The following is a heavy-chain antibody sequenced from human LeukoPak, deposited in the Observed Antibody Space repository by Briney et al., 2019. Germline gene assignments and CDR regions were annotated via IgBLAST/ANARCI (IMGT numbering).Heavy chain of an antibody. CDR2: ISGSGGST. CDR1: GFTFSSYA. Sequence: PGGSLRLSCAASGFTFSSYAMSWVRQAPGKGLEWVSAISGSGGSTYYADSVKGRFTISRDNSKNTLYLQMTSLRAEDTAVYYCAKDKGYSSGWPFDYWGQGTLVTVSS. J-gene: IGHJ4*02. CDR3: AKDKGYSSGWPFDY. V-gene: IGHV3-23*01. D-gene: IGHD6-19*01.